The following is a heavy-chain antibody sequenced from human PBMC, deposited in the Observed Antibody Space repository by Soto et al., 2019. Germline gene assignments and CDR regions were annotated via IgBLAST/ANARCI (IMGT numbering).Heavy chain of an antibody. CDR2: INPSGGST. CDR3: ARASHDYYFDY. V-gene: IGHV1-46*03. Sequence: ASVKVSCKTSGYTLTSYNMHWVRQAPGQGLERMGIINPSGGSTSYAQKFQGRVTMTRDTSTSTVYMELSSLRSEDTAVYYCARASHDYYFDYWGQGTLVTVSS. D-gene: IGHD3-3*01. CDR1: GYTLTSYN. J-gene: IGHJ4*02.